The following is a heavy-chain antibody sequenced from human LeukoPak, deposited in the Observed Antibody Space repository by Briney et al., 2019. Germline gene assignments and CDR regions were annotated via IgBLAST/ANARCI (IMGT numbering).Heavy chain of an antibody. Sequence: GGSLRLSCAASGFTFSSYGMHWVRQAPGKGLEWVAVIWYDGSNKYYADSVKGRFTISRDNSKNTLYLQMNSLRAEDTAVYYCARDRGWLQSYYYYYGMDVWGQGTTVTVSS. CDR3: ARDRGWLQSYYYYYGMDV. CDR1: GFTFSSYG. D-gene: IGHD5-24*01. J-gene: IGHJ6*02. CDR2: IWYDGSNK. V-gene: IGHV3-33*01.